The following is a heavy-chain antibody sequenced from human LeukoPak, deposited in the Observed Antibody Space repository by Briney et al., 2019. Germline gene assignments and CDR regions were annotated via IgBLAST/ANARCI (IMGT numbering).Heavy chain of an antibody. CDR3: ARDRYSSSFTNWFDP. CDR1: GYTFTSYG. CDR2: ISAYNGNT. Sequence: ASVKVSCKASGYTFTSYGISWVRQAPGQGLEWMGWISAYNGNTNYAQKLQGRVTMTIDTSTSTAYMELRSLRSVDTAVYYCARDRYSSSFTNWFDPWGQGTLVTVSS. D-gene: IGHD6-13*01. J-gene: IGHJ5*02. V-gene: IGHV1-18*01.